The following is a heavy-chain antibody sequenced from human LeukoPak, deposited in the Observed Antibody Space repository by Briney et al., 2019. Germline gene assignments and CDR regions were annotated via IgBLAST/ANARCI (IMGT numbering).Heavy chain of an antibody. D-gene: IGHD5/OR15-5a*01. Sequence: GASVKVSCKASGGTFSSYAISWVRQAPGQGLEWMGRINPNSGGTNYAQKFQGRVTMTRDTSISTAYMELSRLRSDDTAVYYCAIRPVYDPPSGWYFDLWGRGTLVTVSS. J-gene: IGHJ2*01. V-gene: IGHV1-2*06. CDR1: GGTFSSYA. CDR2: INPNSGGT. CDR3: AIRPVYDPPSGWYFDL.